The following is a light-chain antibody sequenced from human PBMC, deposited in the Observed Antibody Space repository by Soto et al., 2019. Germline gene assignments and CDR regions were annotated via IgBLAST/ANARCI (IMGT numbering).Light chain of an antibody. V-gene: IGKV3D-20*02. CDR1: QSVSSNS. Sequence: EIVLTQAPGTLSLSPGERATLSCRASQSVSSNSLAWYQQKLGQAPRLLLYAASSRATGIPDRFTGSGSGTDFTLTISRLEPEDFAVYYCQQRSNWPPLTFGGGTKVEIK. J-gene: IGKJ4*01. CDR2: AAS. CDR3: QQRSNWPPLT.